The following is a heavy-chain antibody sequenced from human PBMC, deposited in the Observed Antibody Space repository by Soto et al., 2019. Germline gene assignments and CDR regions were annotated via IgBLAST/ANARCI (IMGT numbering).Heavy chain of an antibody. CDR1: GGSISSSSYY. CDR2: IYYSGST. D-gene: IGHD2-15*01. V-gene: IGHV4-39*01. CDR3: ARLSDIVVVVAALGGWFDP. J-gene: IGHJ5*02. Sequence: KTSETLSLTCTVSGGSISSSSYYWGWIRQPPGKGLEWIGSIYYSGSTYYNPSLKSRVTISVDTSKNQFSLKLSSVTAADTAVYYCARLSDIVVVVAALGGWFDPWGQGTLVTVSS.